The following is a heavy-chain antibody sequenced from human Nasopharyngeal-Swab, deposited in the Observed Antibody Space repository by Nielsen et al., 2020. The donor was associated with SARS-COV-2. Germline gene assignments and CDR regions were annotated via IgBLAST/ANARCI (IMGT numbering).Heavy chain of an antibody. D-gene: IGHD6-13*01. V-gene: IGHV1-8*01. J-gene: IGHJ4*02. CDR3: ARAEQLSLV. Sequence: WVRQAPGQGLEWMGWMNPNSGNTGYAQKFQGRVTMTRNTSISTAHMELSSLRSEDTAVYYCARAEQLSLVWGQGTLVTVSS. CDR2: MNPNSGNT.